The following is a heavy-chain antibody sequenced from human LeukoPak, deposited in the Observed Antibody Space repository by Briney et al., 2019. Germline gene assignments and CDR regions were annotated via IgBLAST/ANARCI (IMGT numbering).Heavy chain of an antibody. CDR2: IKEDGSAT. J-gene: IGHJ4*02. Sequence: GGSLRLSCAASGFTFSTYWMTWVRQAPGKGPEWVANIKEDGSATYYVDSVKGRFTISRDSSKKTLYRQMNSLRAGDTAVYYCARDSPGYLAYDSWGQGTLVTVSS. V-gene: IGHV3-7*04. D-gene: IGHD1-1*01. CDR3: ARDSPGYLAYDS. CDR1: GFTFSTYW.